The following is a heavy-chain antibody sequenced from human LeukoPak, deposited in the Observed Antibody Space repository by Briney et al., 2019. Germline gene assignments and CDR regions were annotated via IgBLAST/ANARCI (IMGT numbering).Heavy chain of an antibody. D-gene: IGHD3-9*01. CDR2: INAGNGNT. CDR1: GYTFTSYA. CDR3: ATKDLYYDILTGSHDAFDI. Sequence: ASVTVSCKASGYTFTSYAMHWVRQAPGQRLEWMGWINAGNGNTKYSQKFQGRVTITRDTSASTAYMELSSLRSEDTAVYYCATKDLYYDILTGSHDAFDIWGQGTMVTVSS. V-gene: IGHV1-3*01. J-gene: IGHJ3*02.